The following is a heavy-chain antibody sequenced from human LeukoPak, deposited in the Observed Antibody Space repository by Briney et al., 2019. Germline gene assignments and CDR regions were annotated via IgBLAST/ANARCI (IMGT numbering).Heavy chain of an antibody. CDR2: INLRGST. Sequence: PSETLSLTCAVSGGSVGSSNWWTWVRQPPGKGLEWIGEINLRGSTNYNPSPKSRVTISLDESKNQFSLKLNSVTAADTAVYYCARAGCSSTSCQNWFDPWGQGTLVTVSS. J-gene: IGHJ5*02. CDR1: GGSVGSSNW. CDR3: ARAGCSSTSCQNWFDP. V-gene: IGHV4-4*02. D-gene: IGHD2-2*01.